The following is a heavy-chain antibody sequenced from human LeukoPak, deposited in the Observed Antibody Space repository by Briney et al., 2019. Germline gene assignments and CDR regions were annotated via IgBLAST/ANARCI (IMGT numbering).Heavy chain of an antibody. J-gene: IGHJ5*02. D-gene: IGHD2-21*02. CDR3: ARAPYCGGDCCPNWFDP. V-gene: IGHV1-46*01. Sequence: GASVKVSCKASGYTFTSYYMHWVRQAPGQGLEWMGIINPSGGSTSYAQKFQGRVTMTRDTSTSTVYMELSSPRSEDTAVYYCARAPYCGGDCCPNWFDPWGQGTLVTVSS. CDR2: INPSGGST. CDR1: GYTFTSYY.